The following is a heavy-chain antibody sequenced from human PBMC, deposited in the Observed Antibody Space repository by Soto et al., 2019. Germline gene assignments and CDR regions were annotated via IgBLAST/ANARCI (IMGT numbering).Heavy chain of an antibody. CDR3: ARVADSSGYYYFDY. J-gene: IGHJ4*02. CDR2: ISSSSSYT. D-gene: IGHD3-22*01. CDR1: GFTFSDYY. Sequence: PVGSLRLSCAASGFTFSDYYMSWIRQAPGKGLEWVSYISSSSSYTNYADSVKGRFTISRDNAKNSLYLQMNSLRAEDTAVYYCARVADSSGYYYFDYWGQGTLVTVSS. V-gene: IGHV3-11*06.